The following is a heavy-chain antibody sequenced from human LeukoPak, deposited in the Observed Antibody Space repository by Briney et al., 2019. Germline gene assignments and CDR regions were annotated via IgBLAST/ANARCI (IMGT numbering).Heavy chain of an antibody. V-gene: IGHV4-38-2*02. CDR2: IYHSGST. CDR1: GYSISSGYY. CDR3: ARWVVARFDY. D-gene: IGHD2-15*01. J-gene: IGHJ4*02. Sequence: SETLSLTCTVSGYSISSGYYWGWIRQPPGKGLEWIGSIYHSGSTYYNPSLKSRVTISVDTSKNQFSLKLSSVTAADTAVYYCARWVVARFDYWGQGTLLTVSS.